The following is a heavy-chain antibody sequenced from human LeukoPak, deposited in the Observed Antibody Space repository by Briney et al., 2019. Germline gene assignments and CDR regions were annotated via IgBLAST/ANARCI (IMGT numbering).Heavy chain of an antibody. Sequence: GESLKISCKASEYSFTTYWIGWVRQVPGKGLEWMGIIFPADSDTRYSPSFQGQVTISADKSISTAYLQWSSLKASDTAMYYCARLKDSSGFHFYFWGQGTLVTVAS. CDR2: IFPADSDT. D-gene: IGHD3-22*01. J-gene: IGHJ4*02. V-gene: IGHV5-51*01. CDR1: EYSFTTYW. CDR3: ARLKDSSGFHFYF.